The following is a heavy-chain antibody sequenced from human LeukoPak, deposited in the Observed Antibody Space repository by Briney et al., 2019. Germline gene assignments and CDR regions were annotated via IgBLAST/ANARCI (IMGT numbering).Heavy chain of an antibody. V-gene: IGHV4-34*01. CDR1: GGSFSGYY. D-gene: IGHD6-19*01. CDR2: INHSGST. J-gene: IGHJ6*04. CDR3: ARKGGGGWYLMDV. Sequence: SETLSLTCAVYGGSFSGYYWSWIRQPPGKGLEWIGEINHSGSTNYNPSLKSRVTISVDTSKNQFSLKLSSVTAADTAVYYYARKGGGGWYLMDVWGKGTTVTVSS.